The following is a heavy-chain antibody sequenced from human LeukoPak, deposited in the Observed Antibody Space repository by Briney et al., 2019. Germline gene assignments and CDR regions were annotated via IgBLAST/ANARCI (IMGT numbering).Heavy chain of an antibody. CDR2: INPNSGGT. J-gene: IGHJ3*01. CDR1: GYTFTGYY. CDR3: ARWYSYDSSGDKEDAFDV. Sequence: ASVKVSCKASGYTFTGYYMHWVRQAPGQGLEWMGWINPNSGGTNYAQKFQGRVTMTRDTSISTAYMELSRLRSDDTAVYYCARWYSYDSSGDKEDAFDVRGQGTMVTVSS. D-gene: IGHD3-22*01. V-gene: IGHV1-2*02.